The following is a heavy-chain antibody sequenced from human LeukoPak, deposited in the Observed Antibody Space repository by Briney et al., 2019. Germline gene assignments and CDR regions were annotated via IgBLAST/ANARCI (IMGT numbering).Heavy chain of an antibody. CDR2: IRSRAYGGTT. CDR1: GFTFSDYA. Sequence: GGSLRLSXTASGFTFSDYAMSWFRQAPGKGLEWVGFIRSRAYGGTTEYAASVKGRFTISRDASISIAYLQINSLKTEDTAVYYCTRDLASSGWYFLGVSYYYMDVWGKGTTVTVSS. D-gene: IGHD6-19*01. CDR3: TRDLASSGWYFLGVSYYYMDV. J-gene: IGHJ6*03. V-gene: IGHV3-49*03.